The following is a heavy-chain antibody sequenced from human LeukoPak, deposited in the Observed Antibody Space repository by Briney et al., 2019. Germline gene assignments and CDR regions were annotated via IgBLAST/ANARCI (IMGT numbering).Heavy chain of an antibody. CDR2: INHSGST. V-gene: IGHV4-39*07. CDR3: ASGYDSSGYYYFQH. D-gene: IGHD3-22*01. CDR1: GGSISSSSYY. Sequence: SETLSLTCTVSGGSISSSSYYWGWIRQPPGKGLEWIGEINHSGSTNYNPSLKSRVTISVDTSKNQFSLELSSVTAADTAVYYCASGYDSSGYYYFQHWGQGTLVTVSS. J-gene: IGHJ1*01.